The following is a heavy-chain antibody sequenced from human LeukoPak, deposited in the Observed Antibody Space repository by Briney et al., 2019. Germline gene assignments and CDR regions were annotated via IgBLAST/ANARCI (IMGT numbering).Heavy chain of an antibody. CDR3: ARGAMSFDY. J-gene: IGHJ4*02. CDR1: GASVSSSNYY. CDR2: IYYSGST. Sequence: PSETLSLTCTVSGASVSSSNYYWSWIRQPPGKGLEWVGSIYYSGSTNYNPSLKSRVTISVDTSKNQFSLKLSSVTAADMALYYCARGAMSFDYWGQGTLVTVSS. V-gene: IGHV4-61*01.